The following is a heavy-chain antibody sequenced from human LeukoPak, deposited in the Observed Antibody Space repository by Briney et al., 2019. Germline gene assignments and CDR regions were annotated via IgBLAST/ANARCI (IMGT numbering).Heavy chain of an antibody. D-gene: IGHD3-22*01. V-gene: IGHV3-21*01. J-gene: IGHJ4*02. CDR1: GFTFSSHS. CDR2: ISSSSSYI. CDR3: AKLAGGYYYDSSGYYRGDY. Sequence: GGSLRLSCAASGFTFSSHSMNWVRQAPGKGLEWVSSISSSSSYIYYADSVKGRFTISRDNSKNTLYLQMNSLRAEDTAVYYCAKLAGGYYYDSSGYYRGDYWGQGTLVTVSS.